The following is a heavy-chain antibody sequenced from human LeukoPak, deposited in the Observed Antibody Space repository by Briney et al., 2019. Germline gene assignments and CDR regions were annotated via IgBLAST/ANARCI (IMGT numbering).Heavy chain of an antibody. D-gene: IGHD3-10*01. J-gene: IGHJ3*02. CDR2: LYYSGDT. Sequence: SETLSLTCSVSGGSITNPDFYWGWIRQPPGRTLEWVGSLYYSGDTYYSPSLKSRVTMSIYTSKNQFSLRLSSVTAADTAVYYCARVSGFGELSHDAFDIWGQGTMVTVSS. CDR3: ARVSGFGELSHDAFDI. CDR1: GGSITNPDFY. V-gene: IGHV4-39*07.